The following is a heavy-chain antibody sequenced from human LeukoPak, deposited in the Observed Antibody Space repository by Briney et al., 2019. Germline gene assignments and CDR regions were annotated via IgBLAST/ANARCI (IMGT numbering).Heavy chain of an antibody. D-gene: IGHD3-10*01. CDR1: GFTFSISA. V-gene: IGHV3-23*01. J-gene: IGHJ5*02. CDR3: ARGGHFSWFDP. CDR2: ISGYGEST. Sequence: GSLRLSCAPSGFTFSISAMTWVRQAPGKGLEWVSTISGYGESTYYADSVKGRFTISRDNFKSTLSLQMNSLRAEDTAVYYCARGGHFSWFDPWGQGTLVTVSS.